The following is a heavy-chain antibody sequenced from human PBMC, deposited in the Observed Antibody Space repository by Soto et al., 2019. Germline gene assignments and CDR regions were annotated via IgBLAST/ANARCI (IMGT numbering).Heavy chain of an antibody. D-gene: IGHD6-6*01. J-gene: IGHJ6*02. V-gene: IGHV1-2*04. Sequence: GASVKVSCKASGYTFTGYYMHWVRQDTGQGLEWMGWINPNSGGTNYAQKFQGWVTMTRDTSISTAYMELSRLRSDDTAVYYCARMYSSSSGAGYGMDVWGQGTTVTVSS. CDR3: ARMYSSSSGAGYGMDV. CDR2: INPNSGGT. CDR1: GYTFTGYY.